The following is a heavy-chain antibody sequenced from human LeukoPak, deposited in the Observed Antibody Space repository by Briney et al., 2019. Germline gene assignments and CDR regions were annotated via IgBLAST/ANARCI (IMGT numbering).Heavy chain of an antibody. Sequence: SETLSLTCAVYGGSFSGYYWSWIRQPPGKGLEWIGEINHSGSTNYNPSLKSRVTKSVDTSKNQFSLKLSSVTAADTAVYYCARGRDDYVWGSYRYTGRLNHDYWGQGTLVTVSS. CDR2: INHSGST. V-gene: IGHV4-34*01. J-gene: IGHJ4*02. D-gene: IGHD3-16*02. CDR3: ARGRDDYVWGSYRYTGRLNHDY. CDR1: GGSFSGYY.